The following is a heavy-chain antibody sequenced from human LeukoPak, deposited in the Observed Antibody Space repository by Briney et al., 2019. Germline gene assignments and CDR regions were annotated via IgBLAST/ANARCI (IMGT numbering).Heavy chain of an antibody. CDR2: IYYDGST. Sequence: PSETLSLTCTVSGGSISSSTYYWGWIRQPPGKGLEWIGSIYYDGSTYYNPSLKSRVTISVDTSKNQFSLKLSSVTAADTAVYYCARGEGVTMLRGVVKDYYAMDAWGQGTTVTVSS. CDR1: GGSISSSTYY. CDR3: ARGEGVTMLRGVVKDYYAMDA. J-gene: IGHJ6*02. V-gene: IGHV4-39*07. D-gene: IGHD3-10*01.